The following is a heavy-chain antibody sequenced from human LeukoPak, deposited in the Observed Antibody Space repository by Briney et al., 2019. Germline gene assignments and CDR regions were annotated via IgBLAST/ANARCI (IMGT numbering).Heavy chain of an antibody. D-gene: IGHD6-19*01. J-gene: IGHJ6*02. CDR1: GFTFSSYA. CDR3: AKDRTLSVAGSLYGMDV. V-gene: IGHV3-23*01. Sequence: PGGSLRLSCAASGFTFSSYAMSWVRQAPGKGLEWVSAISGSGGSTYYADSVKGRFTISRDNSKNTLYLQMNSLRAEDTAVYYCAKDRTLSVAGSLYGMDVWGQGTTVTVSS. CDR2: ISGSGGST.